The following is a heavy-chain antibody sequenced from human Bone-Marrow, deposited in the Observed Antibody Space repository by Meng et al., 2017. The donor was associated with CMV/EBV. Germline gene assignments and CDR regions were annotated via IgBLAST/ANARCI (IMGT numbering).Heavy chain of an antibody. D-gene: IGHD4-23*01. CDR1: GFTFDDYA. V-gene: IGHV3-9*01. Sequence: SLKISCAASGFTFDDYAMHWVRQVPGKGLEWVSGISWNSGSIGYADSVKGRFTISRDNAKNSLYLQMNSLRVEDTALYYCAKTLGGYYYGMDVWGQGTTVTVSS. CDR3: AKTLGGYYYGMDV. CDR2: ISWNSGSI. J-gene: IGHJ6*02.